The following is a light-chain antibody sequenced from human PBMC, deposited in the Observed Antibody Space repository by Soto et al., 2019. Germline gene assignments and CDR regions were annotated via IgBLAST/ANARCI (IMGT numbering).Light chain of an antibody. J-gene: IGKJ4*01. CDR1: QSISSW. Sequence: DIQMTQSPSTLSASVGDRVTITCRASQSISSWLAWYQQKPGKVPKLLIYKASSLESGVPSRFSGSGSGTDFTLTISSLQPDDFATYYCQQYDNYPLTFGGGTKVDIK. CDR2: KAS. CDR3: QQYDNYPLT. V-gene: IGKV1-5*03.